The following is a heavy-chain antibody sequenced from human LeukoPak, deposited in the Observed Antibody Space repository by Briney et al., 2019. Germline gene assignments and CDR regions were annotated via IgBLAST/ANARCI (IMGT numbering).Heavy chain of an antibody. CDR2: IYYSGST. CDR3: ARSNLLLSSSWYRWYFDL. D-gene: IGHD6-13*01. J-gene: IGHJ2*01. Sequence: PSETLSLTCTVSGGSISSYYWSWIRQPPGKGLEWIGYIYYSGSTNYNPSLKSRVTISVDTSKNQFSLKLSSVTAADTAVYYCARSNLLLSSSWYRWYFDLWGRGTLVTVSS. V-gene: IGHV4-59*12. CDR1: GGSISSYY.